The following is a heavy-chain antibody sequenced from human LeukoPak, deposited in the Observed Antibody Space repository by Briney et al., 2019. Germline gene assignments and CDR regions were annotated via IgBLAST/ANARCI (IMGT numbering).Heavy chain of an antibody. J-gene: IGHJ3*02. CDR3: ARDSAQYCGGYFHDI. V-gene: IGHV3-66*01. Sequence: AGSMILSSAASGFTISSNYIRWGRHAPREGVEWGSVIYSGGSANYADSVQGRFTITRDKSKNTLYLQMNSLRAEDTAVYYCARDSAQYCGGYFHDIWGQGTMVTVSS. CDR2: IYSGGSA. CDR1: GFTISSNY. D-gene: IGHD2-21*01.